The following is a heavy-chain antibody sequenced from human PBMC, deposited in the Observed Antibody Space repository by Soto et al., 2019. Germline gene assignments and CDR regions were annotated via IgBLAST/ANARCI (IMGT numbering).Heavy chain of an antibody. V-gene: IGHV3-23*01. Sequence: PGGSLRLSCAASGFTFSSYAMSWVRQAPGKGLEWVSAISGSGGSTYYADSVKGRFTISRDNSKNTLYLQMNSLRAEDTAVYYCAKELVVVPAAPIYFDYWGQGTLVTVSS. D-gene: IGHD2-2*01. CDR1: GFTFSSYA. CDR2: ISGSGGST. J-gene: IGHJ4*02. CDR3: AKELVVVPAAPIYFDY.